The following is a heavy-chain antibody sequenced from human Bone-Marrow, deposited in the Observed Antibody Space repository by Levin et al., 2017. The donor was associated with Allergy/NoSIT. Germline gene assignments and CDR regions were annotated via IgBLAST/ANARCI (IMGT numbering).Heavy chain of an antibody. CDR2: ISYDGSNK. CDR1: GFTFSSYG. D-gene: IGHD4-17*01. Sequence: GESLKISCAASGFTFSSYGMHWVRQAPGKGLEWVAVISYDGSNKYYADSVKGRFTISRDNSKNTLYLQMNSLRAEDTAVYYCAKDYGDYGDYWGQGTLVTVSS. J-gene: IGHJ4*02. V-gene: IGHV3-30*18. CDR3: AKDYGDYGDY.